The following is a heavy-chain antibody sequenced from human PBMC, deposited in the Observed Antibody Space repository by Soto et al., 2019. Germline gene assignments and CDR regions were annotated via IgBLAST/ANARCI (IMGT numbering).Heavy chain of an antibody. Sequence: QVQLVQSGAEVKKPGASVKVSCEASGVTLTAYYIHWVRQAPGQGLEWMGWINCNIGATKSAQNFQGRVSMTRDTSISTAYLDLSGLRSGDTALYFCATVQGGGYDSWGQGTLVTVSS. CDR1: GVTLTAYY. CDR2: INCNIGAT. V-gene: IGHV1-2*02. D-gene: IGHD1-26*01. J-gene: IGHJ5*01. CDR3: ATVQGGGYDS.